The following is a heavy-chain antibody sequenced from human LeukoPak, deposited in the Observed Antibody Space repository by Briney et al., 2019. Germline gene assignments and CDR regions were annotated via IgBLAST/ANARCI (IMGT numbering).Heavy chain of an antibody. V-gene: IGHV4-59*01. Sequence: KPSETLSLTCTVSGGSISSYYWSWIRQPPGKGLEWIGYIYYSGSTNYNPSLKSRVTISVDTSKNQFSLKRSSVTAADRAVFYCARGSPAAPLDYWGQGTLVTVSS. CDR3: ARGSPAAPLDY. J-gene: IGHJ4*02. D-gene: IGHD6-25*01. CDR2: IYYSGST. CDR1: GGSISSYY.